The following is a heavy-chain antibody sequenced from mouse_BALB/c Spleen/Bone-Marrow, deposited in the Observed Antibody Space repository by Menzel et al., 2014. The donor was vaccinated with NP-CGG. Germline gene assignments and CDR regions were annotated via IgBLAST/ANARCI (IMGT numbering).Heavy chain of an antibody. V-gene: IGHV7-3*02. CDR3: ARDINYDIYWYFDV. CDR1: GFTFTDYY. Sequence: EVKLVESGGGLAQPGGSLRLSCATSGFTFTDYYMSWVRQPPGKALEWLGFSRNKANGYTTEYSASVKGRFTISRDNSQSNLYLQMNTLRAEDSATYYCARDINYDIYWYFDVWGAGTTVTVSS. D-gene: IGHD2-4*01. CDR2: SRNKANGYTT. J-gene: IGHJ1*01.